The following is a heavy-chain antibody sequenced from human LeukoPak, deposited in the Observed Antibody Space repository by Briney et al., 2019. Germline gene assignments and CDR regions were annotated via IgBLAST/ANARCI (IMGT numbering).Heavy chain of an antibody. J-gene: IGHJ6*03. CDR2: ISAYNGNT. CDR3: ARDEYYYGSGSYGDYYYMDV. D-gene: IGHD3-10*01. Sequence: ASVKVSCKASGGTFSSYAISWVRQAPGQGLEWMGWISAYNGNTNYAQKLQGRVTMTTDTSTSTAYMELRSLRSDDTAVYYCARDEYYYGSGSYGDYYYMDVWGKGTTVTISS. V-gene: IGHV1-18*01. CDR1: GGTFSSYA.